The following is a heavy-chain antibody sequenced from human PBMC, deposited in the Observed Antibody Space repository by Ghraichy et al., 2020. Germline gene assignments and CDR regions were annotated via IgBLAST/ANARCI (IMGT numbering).Heavy chain of an antibody. CDR1: GFTFSSYW. CDR3: ARVGYGPDY. D-gene: IGHD4-17*01. CDR2: INSDGSSK. V-gene: IGHV3-74*01. J-gene: IGHJ4*02. Sequence: GESLNISCAASGFTFSSYWMHWVRQAPGKWLVWVSRINSDGSSKSYADSVKGRFTISRDNAKNTLYLQMNSLRAEDTAVYYCARVGYGPDYWGQGTLVTVSS.